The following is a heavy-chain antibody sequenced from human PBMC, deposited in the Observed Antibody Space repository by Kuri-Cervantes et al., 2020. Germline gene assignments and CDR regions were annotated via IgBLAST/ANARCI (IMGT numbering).Heavy chain of an antibody. D-gene: IGHD2-21*02. V-gene: IGHV1-8*02. CDR3: ARGLYCGGDCYSYNPWVIDY. CDR1: GYTFTSYD. Sequence: ASVKVSCKASGYTFTSYDINWVRQATGQGLEWMEWMNPNSANTGYAQNFQGRLSSLRSEDTAVYYCARGLYCGGDCYSYNPWVIDYWGQGTLVTVSS. CDR2: MNPNSANT. J-gene: IGHJ4*02.